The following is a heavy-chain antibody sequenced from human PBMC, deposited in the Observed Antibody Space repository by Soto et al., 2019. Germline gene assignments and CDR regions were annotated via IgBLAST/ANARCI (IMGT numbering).Heavy chain of an antibody. CDR3: AKVSDNWNHFLEY. V-gene: IGHV3-23*01. CDR2: ISDSGGST. J-gene: IGHJ4*02. D-gene: IGHD1-20*01. Sequence: GGSLRLSCAASGFTFNKYAMSWVRQAPGKGLEWVSAISDSGGSTYYADSVKGRFTISRDNSKNTLYLQMHSLRADDTAVYYCAKVSDNWNHFLEYWGQGTLVTVSS. CDR1: GFTFNKYA.